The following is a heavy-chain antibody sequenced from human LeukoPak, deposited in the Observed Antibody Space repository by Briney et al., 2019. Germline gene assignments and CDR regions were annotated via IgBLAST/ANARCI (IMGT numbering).Heavy chain of an antibody. CDR1: GYTFTGYY. CDR2: INPNSGGT. D-gene: IGHD2-15*01. Sequence: GASVKVSCKASGYTFTGYYMHWVRQAPGQGLEWMGWINPNSGGTNYAQKFQGRVTMTRDASISTAYMELSRPRSDDTAVYYCARLQNVVASSLAAFDIWGQGTMVTVSS. J-gene: IGHJ3*02. CDR3: ARLQNVVASSLAAFDI. V-gene: IGHV1-2*02.